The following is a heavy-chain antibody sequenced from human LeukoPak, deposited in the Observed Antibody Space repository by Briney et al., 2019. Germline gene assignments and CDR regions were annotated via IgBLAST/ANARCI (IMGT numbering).Heavy chain of an antibody. J-gene: IGHJ4*02. CDR1: GFTFSSRA. CDR2: ISGSGGTT. D-gene: IGHD6-19*01. CDR3: AKSAHEAAVAATAFDY. Sequence: GGSLRLSCAASGFTFSSRAMSWVRQAPGKGLEWVSGISGSGGTTDYADSVKGRFTISRDNSKNTLYLQMHSLRAEDTAVYYCAKSAHEAAVAATAFDYWGQGTLVTVSS. V-gene: IGHV3-23*01.